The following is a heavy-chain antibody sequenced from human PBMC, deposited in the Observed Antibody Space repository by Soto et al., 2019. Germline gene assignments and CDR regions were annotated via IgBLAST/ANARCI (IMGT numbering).Heavy chain of an antibody. V-gene: IGHV1-69*12. Sequence: QVQLVQSGAEVKKPGSSVKVSCKASGGTFSSYAISWVRQAPGQGLEWMGGIIPIFGTANYAQKFQGRVTITADESTRPAYMELSSLRSEDTAVYYCARRPRATIQYYFDYWGQGTLVTVSS. D-gene: IGHD5-12*01. CDR2: IIPIFGTA. CDR1: GGTFSSYA. CDR3: ARRPRATIQYYFDY. J-gene: IGHJ4*02.